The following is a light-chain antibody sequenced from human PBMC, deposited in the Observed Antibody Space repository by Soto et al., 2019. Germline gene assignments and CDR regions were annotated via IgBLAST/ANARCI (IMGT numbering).Light chain of an antibody. Sequence: EILMTQSPATLSVSPGERATLSCRASQSVSSNLAWYQQKPGQAPRLLIYGASTRATGIPARFSGSGSGTEFTLTISSLQSEDFGVYYCQQYNNWPPWTFGHGTKVEIK. CDR1: QSVSSN. J-gene: IGKJ1*01. CDR3: QQYNNWPPWT. CDR2: GAS. V-gene: IGKV3-15*01.